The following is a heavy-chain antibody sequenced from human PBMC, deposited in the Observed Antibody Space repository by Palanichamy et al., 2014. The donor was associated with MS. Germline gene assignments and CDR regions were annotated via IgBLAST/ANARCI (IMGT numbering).Heavy chain of an antibody. D-gene: IGHD3-22*01. V-gene: IGHV3-30*03. CDR1: GFTFSSYG. CDR3: AVTYHFDSSGYSEDAFDI. CDR2: IPDDGSNK. J-gene: IGHJ3*02. Sequence: QVQLVESGGGVVQPGRSLRLSCAASGFTFSSYGMHWVRQAPGKGLEWVAVIPDDGSNKYYADSVKGRFTISRDNSKNTLYLQMNGLRAEDTAVFYCAVTYHFDSSGYSEDAFDIWGQGTMVTVSS.